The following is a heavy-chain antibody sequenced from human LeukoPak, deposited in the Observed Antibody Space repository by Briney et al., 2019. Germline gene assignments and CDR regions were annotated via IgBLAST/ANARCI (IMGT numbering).Heavy chain of an antibody. D-gene: IGHD3-3*01. CDR3: ARERFLEWSFDY. CDR1: GFTFSSYD. Sequence: GGSLRLSCAASGFTFSSYDMHWVRQAPGKGLEWVAVISYDGSNKYYADTVKGRFTISRDNSKNTLYMQMNRLRAKDTAVYYCARERFLEWSFDYCGQGTLVTVSS. J-gene: IGHJ4*02. CDR2: ISYDGSNK. V-gene: IGHV3-30*01.